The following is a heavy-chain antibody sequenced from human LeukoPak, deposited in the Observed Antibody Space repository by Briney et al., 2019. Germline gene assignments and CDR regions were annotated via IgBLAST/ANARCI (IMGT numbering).Heavy chain of an antibody. J-gene: IGHJ4*02. CDR3: ARLGSGTMVRGVIPYYFDY. CDR1: GGSFSGYY. Sequence: PSETLSLTCAVYGGSFSGYYWSWIRQPPGKGLEWIGEINHSGSTNYNPSLKSRVTISVDTSKNQFSLKLSSVTAADTAVYYCARLGSGTMVRGVIPYYFDYWGQGTLVTVSS. V-gene: IGHV4-34*01. D-gene: IGHD3-10*01. CDR2: INHSGST.